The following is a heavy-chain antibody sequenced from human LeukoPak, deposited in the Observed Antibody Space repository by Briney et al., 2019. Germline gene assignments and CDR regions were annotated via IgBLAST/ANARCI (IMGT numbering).Heavy chain of an antibody. CDR2: IKQDGSEK. V-gene: IGHV3-7*01. D-gene: IGHD2-2*01. Sequence: GGSLRLSCAASGFTFSSYAMSWVRQAPGKGLEWVANIKQDGSEKYYVDSVKGRFTISRDNAKNSLYLQMNSLRAEDTAVYYCARDRSSSTSCYSLCDSHFDLWGRGTLVTVSS. J-gene: IGHJ2*01. CDR1: GFTFSSYA. CDR3: ARDRSSSTSCYSLCDSHFDL.